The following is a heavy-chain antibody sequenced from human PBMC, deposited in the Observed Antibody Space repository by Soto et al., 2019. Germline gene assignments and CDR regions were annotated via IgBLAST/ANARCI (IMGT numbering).Heavy chain of an antibody. J-gene: IGHJ5*02. V-gene: IGHV3-7*01. CDR1: GFTFSSYW. CDR2: IKQDGSEK. CDR3: AREAYSSSSTPPNWFDP. D-gene: IGHD6-6*01. Sequence: EVQLVESGGGLVQPGGSLRLSCAASGFTFSSYWMSWVRQAPGKGLEWVANIKQDGSEKYYVDSVKGRFTISRDNAKNSLYLQMNSLRAEDTAVYYCAREAYSSSSTPPNWFDPWGQGTLFTVSS.